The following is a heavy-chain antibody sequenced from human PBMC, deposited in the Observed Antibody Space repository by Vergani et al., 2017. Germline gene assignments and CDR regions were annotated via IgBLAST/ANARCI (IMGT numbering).Heavy chain of an antibody. CDR3: FYRKTECGTTVCFYPIYYYYNIDV. D-gene: IGHD2/OR15-2a*01. V-gene: IGHV2-5*04. J-gene: IGHJ6*03. CDR1: GFSPNTRGVS. CDR2: IYWNDDQ. Sequence: QITLKESGPTLVKPTQTLPLPCTFSGFSPNTRGVSVAWIRQPTGKALDWLALIYWNDDQHYSPSLNNRVTITKDTSKNQVVLIMTNMDYVETGTYYCFYRKTECGTTVCFYPIYYYYNIDVWGKGTTVTVSS.